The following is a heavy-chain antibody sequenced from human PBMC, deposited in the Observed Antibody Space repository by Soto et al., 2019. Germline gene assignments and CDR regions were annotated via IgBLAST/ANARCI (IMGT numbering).Heavy chain of an antibody. D-gene: IGHD6-19*01. CDR3: ARERSSGYFDY. V-gene: IGHV3-30-3*01. CDR2: ISYDGSNK. J-gene: IGHJ4*02. CDR1: GFTLSSYA. Sequence: QVQLVESGGGVVQPGRSLRLSCAASGFTLSSYAMHWVRQAPGKGLEWVAVISYDGSNKYYADSVKGRFTISRDNSKNTLYLQMNSLRAEDTAVYYCARERSSGYFDYWGQGTLVTVSS.